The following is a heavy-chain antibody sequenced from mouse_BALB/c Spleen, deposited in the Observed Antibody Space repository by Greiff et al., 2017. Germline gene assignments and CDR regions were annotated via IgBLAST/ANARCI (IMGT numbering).Heavy chain of an antibody. CDR2: IDPANGNT. J-gene: IGHJ4*01. CDR3: ARYDGSYYAMDY. V-gene: IGHV14-3*02. CDR1: GFNIKDTY. D-gene: IGHD2-14*01. Sequence: VHVKQSGAELVKPGASVKLSCTASGFNIKDTYMHWVKQRPEQGLEWIGRIDPANGNTKYDPKFQGKATITADTSSNTAYLQLSSLTSEDTAVYYCARYDGSYYAMDYWGQGTSVTVSS.